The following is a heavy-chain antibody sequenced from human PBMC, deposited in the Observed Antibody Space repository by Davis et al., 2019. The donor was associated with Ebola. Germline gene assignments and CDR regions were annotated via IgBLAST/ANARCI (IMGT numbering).Heavy chain of an antibody. CDR2: IYPGDSDT. J-gene: IGHJ4*02. Sequence: GESPKISCKGSGYIFTTYWIGWVRQMPGKGLEWMGIIYPGDSDTRYSPSFQGQVSISADKSISTAYLQWSSLKASDTAIYYCARYSGYDGDFDYWGQGTLVTVSS. D-gene: IGHD5-12*01. CDR3: ARYSGYDGDFDY. V-gene: IGHV5-51*01. CDR1: GYIFTTYW.